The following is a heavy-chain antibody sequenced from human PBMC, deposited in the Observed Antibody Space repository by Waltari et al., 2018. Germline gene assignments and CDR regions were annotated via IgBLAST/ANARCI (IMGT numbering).Heavy chain of an antibody. J-gene: IGHJ4*02. Sequence: EVQLVETGGGLIQPGGSLRLSCAASGFTVSSNYMSWVRQAPGKGLEWVSVIYSGSSTYYADSVKGRFTISRDNSKNTLYLQMNSLRAEDTAVYYCARGYSSSSLLAYWGQGTLVTVSS. V-gene: IGHV3-53*02. CDR1: GFTVSSNY. CDR3: ARGYSSSSLLAY. CDR2: IYSGSST. D-gene: IGHD6-6*01.